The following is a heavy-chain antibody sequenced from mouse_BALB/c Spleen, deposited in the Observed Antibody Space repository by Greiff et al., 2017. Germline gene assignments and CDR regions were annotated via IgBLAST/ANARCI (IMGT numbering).Heavy chain of an antibody. CDR2: IYPGDGDT. CDR1: GYTFTSYW. D-gene: IGHD2-4*01. J-gene: IGHJ3*01. Sequence: QVQLKQSGAELARPGASVKLSCKASGYTFTSYWMQWVKQRPGQGLEWIGAIYPGDGDTRYTQKFKGKATLTADKSSSTAYMQLSSLASEDSAVYYCARTIYYDYDGGPWFAYWGQGTLVTVSA. V-gene: IGHV1-87*01. CDR3: ARTIYYDYDGGPWFAY.